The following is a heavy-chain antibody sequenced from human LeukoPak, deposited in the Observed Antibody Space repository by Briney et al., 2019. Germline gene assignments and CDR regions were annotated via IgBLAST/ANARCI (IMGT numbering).Heavy chain of an antibody. CDR3: ARQAAAPREEWFDP. CDR1: GYTFTGYY. D-gene: IGHD6-13*01. V-gene: IGHV1-2*02. J-gene: IGHJ5*02. Sequence: ASVKVSCRASGYTFTGYYMHWVRQAPGQGLEWMGWINPNSGVTNYAQKFQGRVTMTRDTSISTAYMELSRLRSDDTAVYYCARQAAAPREEWFDPWGQGTLVTVSS. CDR2: INPNSGVT.